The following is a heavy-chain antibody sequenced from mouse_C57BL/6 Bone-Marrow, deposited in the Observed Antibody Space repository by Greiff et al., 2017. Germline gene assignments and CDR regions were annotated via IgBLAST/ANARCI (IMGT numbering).Heavy chain of an antibody. D-gene: IGHD1-1*01. Sequence: QVQLQQSGPGLVQPSQSLSITCTVSGFSLTSYGVHWVRQSPGKGLEWLGVIWSGGSTDYNAAFISRLSISKDNSKSQVFFKMNSLQADDTAIYYCARYYGSSYPFAYWGQGTLVTVSA. CDR3: ARYYGSSYPFAY. CDR1: GFSLTSYG. CDR2: IWSGGST. J-gene: IGHJ3*01. V-gene: IGHV2-2*01.